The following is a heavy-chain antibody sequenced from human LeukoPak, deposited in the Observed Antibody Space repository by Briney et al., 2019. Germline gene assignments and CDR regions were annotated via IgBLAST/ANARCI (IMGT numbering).Heavy chain of an antibody. CDR3: AAANSYGYEGYDY. CDR2: IYSGGST. Sequence: GGSLRLSCAASGFTVSSNYMSWVRQAPGKGLEWVSVIYSGGSTYYADSVKGRFTISRDNPKNTLYLQMNSLRAEDTAVYYCAAANSYGYEGYDYWGQGTLVTVSS. J-gene: IGHJ4*02. CDR1: GFTVSSNY. D-gene: IGHD5-18*01. V-gene: IGHV3-66*01.